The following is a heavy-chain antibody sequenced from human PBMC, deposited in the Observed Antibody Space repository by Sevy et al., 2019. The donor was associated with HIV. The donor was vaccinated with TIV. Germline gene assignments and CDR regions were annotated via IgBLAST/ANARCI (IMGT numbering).Heavy chain of an antibody. CDR3: VRAIATVDSF. D-gene: IGHD6-13*01. V-gene: IGHV3-7*01. J-gene: IGHJ4*02. CDR1: GFSLNTYW. CDR2: INQDASVN. Sequence: GGSLRLSCVASGFSLNTYWMLWVRQAPGKGLEWVANINQDASVNYYADSVKGRFTFSRDNARNLVSLQMNILRVEDTALYYCVRAIATVDSFWGQGTLVTVSS.